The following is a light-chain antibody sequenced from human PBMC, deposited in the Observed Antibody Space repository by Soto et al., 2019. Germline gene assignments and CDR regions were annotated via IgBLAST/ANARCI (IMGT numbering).Light chain of an antibody. V-gene: IGLV1-51*01. CDR1: NSNIGKNY. J-gene: IGLJ3*02. Sequence: QAGRTQPPSVSAAPGRKVTMSCFGSNSNIGKNYVSLYQQLPGTAPKLLIYGNNNRHSGITDRISGSKSGTSATLGITTLQPGDEADYYCATWDNTLSAEVFGGGTKVTVL. CDR3: ATWDNTLSAEV. CDR2: GNN.